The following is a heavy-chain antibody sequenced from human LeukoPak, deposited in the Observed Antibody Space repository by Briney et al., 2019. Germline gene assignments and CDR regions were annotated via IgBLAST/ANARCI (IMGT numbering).Heavy chain of an antibody. V-gene: IGHV3-21*01. CDR3: ARGSEGYCSGGGCYYGMDV. CDR1: GFTFSSYT. Sequence: GGSLRLSCAASGFTFSSYTMNWVRQAPGKGLEWVSYISSSSSYIYYADSVKGRFTISRDNAENSLYLQMNSLRAEDTAVYYCARGSEGYCSGGGCYYGMDVWGQGTTATVSS. D-gene: IGHD2-15*01. J-gene: IGHJ6*01. CDR2: ISSSSSYI.